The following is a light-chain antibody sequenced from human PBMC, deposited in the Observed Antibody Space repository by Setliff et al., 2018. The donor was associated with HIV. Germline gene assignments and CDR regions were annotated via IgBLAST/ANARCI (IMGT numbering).Light chain of an antibody. J-gene: IGLJ1*01. Sequence: QSVLTQPASVSGSPGQSITISCTGTSSDIGTYNYVSWYQQQPGKAPKLLISEVSNRPSGVSDRFSGSKSGNTASLTISRLQPEDEADYYCTSYTSSTTLGVFGTGTKGTVL. CDR3: TSYTSSTTLGV. CDR1: SSDIGTYNY. CDR2: EVS. V-gene: IGLV2-14*01.